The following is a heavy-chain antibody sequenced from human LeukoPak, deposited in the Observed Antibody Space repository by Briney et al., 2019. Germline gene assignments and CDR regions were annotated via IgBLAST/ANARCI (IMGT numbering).Heavy chain of an antibody. CDR3: ARDRPGGSSLDY. CDR1: GGSINTYY. V-gene: IGHV4-59*01. Sequence: SESLSLTCTVSGGSINTYYWSWIRQPPGKGLEWIGYIYYTGSTNYNPSLKSRVTISVDTSKNQFSLKLSSVTAADTAVYYCARDRPGGSSLDYWGQGTLVTVSS. CDR2: IYYTGST. J-gene: IGHJ4*02. D-gene: IGHD6-13*01.